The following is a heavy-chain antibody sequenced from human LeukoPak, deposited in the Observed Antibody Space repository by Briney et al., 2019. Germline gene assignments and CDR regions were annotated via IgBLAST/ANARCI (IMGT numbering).Heavy chain of an antibody. CDR2: IYYSKNT. CDR3: VSPRGFSYGYFDY. V-gene: IGHV4-39*01. D-gene: IGHD5-18*01. Sequence: NPSETLSLTCTVSGGSISNSYWGWIRQPPGKGLEWIGGIYYSKNTYYNPSLKSRVTISADTSKNQFSLTLGSVSATDTAVYYCVSPRGFSYGYFDYWGQGTLVTVSS. J-gene: IGHJ4*02. CDR1: GGSISNSY.